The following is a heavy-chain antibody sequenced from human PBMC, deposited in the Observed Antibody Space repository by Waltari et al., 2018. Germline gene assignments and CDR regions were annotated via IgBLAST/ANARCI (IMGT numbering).Heavy chain of an antibody. D-gene: IGHD6-13*01. Sequence: EVQLLESGGGLVQPGGSLRLSCAASGFTFSSYAMSWVRQAPGKGLEWVSAISGSGGSTYYAESVKGRFTISRDNSKNTLYLQMNSLRAEDTAVYYCAKAVEAAAGTKWYFDLWGRGTLVTVSS. CDR1: GFTFSSYA. CDR3: AKAVEAAAGTKWYFDL. V-gene: IGHV3-23*01. J-gene: IGHJ2*01. CDR2: ISGSGGST.